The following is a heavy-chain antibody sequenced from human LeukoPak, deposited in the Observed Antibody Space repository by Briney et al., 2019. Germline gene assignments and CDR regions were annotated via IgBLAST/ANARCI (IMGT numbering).Heavy chain of an antibody. J-gene: IGHJ2*01. CDR2: IYYSGST. Sequence: SETLSLTCNVSGGSISSGSYYWSWIRQPPGKGLEWIGSIYYSGSTYYNPSLKSRVTISVDTSKNQFSLKLSSVTAADTAVYYCARQEDRPDSSSHNWYFDLWGRGTLVTVSS. CDR3: ARQEDRPDSSSHNWYFDL. V-gene: IGHV4-39*01. CDR1: GGSISSGSYY. D-gene: IGHD6-6*01.